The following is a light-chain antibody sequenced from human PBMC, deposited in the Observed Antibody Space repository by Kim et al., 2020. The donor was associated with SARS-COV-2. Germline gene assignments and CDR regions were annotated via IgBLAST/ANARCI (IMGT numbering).Light chain of an antibody. CDR2: QDT. J-gene: IGLJ2*01. CDR3: QAWDRGTAVV. CDR1: ELGDKY. Sequence: SYELTQPPSVSVSPGQTASITCSGDELGDKYVFWYQQKPGQSPLLVIYQDTKRPSGIPERFSASNSGNTATLTISGTQATDEADYYCQAWDRGTAVVFGGGTKLTVL. V-gene: IGLV3-1*01.